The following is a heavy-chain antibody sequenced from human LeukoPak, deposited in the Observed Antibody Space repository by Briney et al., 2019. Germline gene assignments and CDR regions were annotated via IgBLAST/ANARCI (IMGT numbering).Heavy chain of an antibody. CDR3: AKAQRAATFDY. CDR2: IWYDGSNK. CDR1: GFTFSSYG. J-gene: IGHJ4*02. D-gene: IGHD2-15*01. Sequence: PGGSLRLSCAASGFTFSSYGMHWVRQAPGKGLEWVAVIWYDGSNKYYADSVKGRFTISRDNSKNTLYLQMNSLRAEDTAVYYCAKAQRAATFDYWGQGTLVTVSS. V-gene: IGHV3-33*06.